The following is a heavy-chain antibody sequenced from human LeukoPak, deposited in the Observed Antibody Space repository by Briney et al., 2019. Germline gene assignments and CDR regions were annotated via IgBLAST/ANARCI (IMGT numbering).Heavy chain of an antibody. D-gene: IGHD3-16*01. V-gene: IGHV3-30*07. J-gene: IGHJ5*02. CDR3: ARLIGAHWFDP. Sequence: DSVEGRFTISRDNSNNTLHLQMNSLKTEDTAVYYCARLIGAHWFDPWGQGTLVTVSS.